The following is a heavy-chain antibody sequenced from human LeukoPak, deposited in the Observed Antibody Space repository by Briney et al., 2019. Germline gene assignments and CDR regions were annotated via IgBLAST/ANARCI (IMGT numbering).Heavy chain of an antibody. CDR3: TSLGGLDY. CDR2: INSDGSSI. Sequence: GGSLRLSCAASGFIFSNYWMHWVRQAPGKGLVWVSRINSDGSSISYADSVRGRFTISRDNAKNTLYLQMNSLRAEDTAVYYCTSLGGLDYWGQGTLVTVSS. D-gene: IGHD1-26*01. CDR1: GFIFSNYW. V-gene: IGHV3-74*01. J-gene: IGHJ4*02.